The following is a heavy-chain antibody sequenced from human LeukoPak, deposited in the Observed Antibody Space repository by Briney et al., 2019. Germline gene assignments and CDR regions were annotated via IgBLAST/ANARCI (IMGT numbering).Heavy chain of an antibody. J-gene: IGHJ3*02. CDR3: ATQRDGYYNDAFDM. Sequence: SQTLSLTCTVSGGSVRSGGYYWNWILKHPGKGLEWIGYLDYSGSTNYNPSLKSRISISTDTSKNQISLKLTSLTAADTAEYYCATQRDGYYNDAFDMWGQGTLAIVSS. V-gene: IGHV4-31*03. D-gene: IGHD5-24*01. CDR2: LDYSGST. CDR1: GGSVRSGGYY.